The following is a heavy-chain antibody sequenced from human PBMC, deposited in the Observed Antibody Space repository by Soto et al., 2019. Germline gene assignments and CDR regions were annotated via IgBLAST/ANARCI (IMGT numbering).Heavy chain of an antibody. D-gene: IGHD2-15*01. CDR1: GGSISSSSYY. CDR2: IYYSGST. V-gene: IGHV4-39*01. Sequence: SETLSLTCTVSGGSISSSSYYWGWIGQAPGEGLEWIGSIYYSGSTYYNPSLKSRVTISVDTSKNQFSLKLSSVTAADTAVYYCARAVGYCSGGSCYFAYWGQGTLVTVSS. J-gene: IGHJ4*02. CDR3: ARAVGYCSGGSCYFAY.